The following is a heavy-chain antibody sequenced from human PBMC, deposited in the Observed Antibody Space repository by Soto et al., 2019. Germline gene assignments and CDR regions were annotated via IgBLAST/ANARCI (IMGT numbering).Heavy chain of an antibody. V-gene: IGHV3-23*01. CDR2: ISGSGGST. Sequence: VGSLRLSCAASGFTFSSYAMSWVRQAPGKGLEWVSAISGSGGSTYYADSVKGRFTISRDNSKNTLYLQMNSLRAEDTAVYYCAKEGWELGPTYYYYGMDVWGQGTTVTVSS. D-gene: IGHD1-26*01. CDR3: AKEGWELGPTYYYYGMDV. CDR1: GFTFSSYA. J-gene: IGHJ6*02.